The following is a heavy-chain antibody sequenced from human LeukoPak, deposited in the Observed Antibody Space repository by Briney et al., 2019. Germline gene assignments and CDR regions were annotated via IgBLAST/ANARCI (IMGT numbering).Heavy chain of an antibody. CDR3: ARRYSNGWYFVFDI. J-gene: IGHJ3*02. V-gene: IGHV3-11*06. D-gene: IGHD6-19*01. CDR2: TSSGSSYT. CDR1: GFTFSDYY. Sequence: PGGSLRLSCAASGFTFSDYYMSWIRQAPGKGLDWVSYTSSGSSYTNYADSVKGRFTISRDNAKNSLYLQMNSLRAEDTAVYYCARRYSNGWYFVFDIWGQGTMVTVSS.